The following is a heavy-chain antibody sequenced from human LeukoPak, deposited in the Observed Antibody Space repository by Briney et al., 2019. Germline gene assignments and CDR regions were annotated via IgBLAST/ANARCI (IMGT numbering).Heavy chain of an antibody. J-gene: IGHJ4*02. Sequence: GGSLRLSCAASAFTFSNYGINWVRQAPGKGLEWVSHIDNSGTTTLYADSVKGRFSISRDNAKNSLYLQMNSLRAEDTAVYYCARWGIAAAGTQIWGQGTLVTVSS. CDR2: IDNSGTTT. D-gene: IGHD6-13*01. CDR3: ARWGIAAAGTQI. V-gene: IGHV3-48*01. CDR1: AFTFSNYG.